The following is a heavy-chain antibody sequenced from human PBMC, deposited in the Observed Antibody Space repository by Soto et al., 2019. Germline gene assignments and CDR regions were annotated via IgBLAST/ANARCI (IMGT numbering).Heavy chain of an antibody. CDR1: GGSISSGDYY. CDR2: IYYSGST. V-gene: IGHV4-30-4*01. J-gene: IGHJ3*02. CDR3: ARAPPLKYTYGLRGAFDI. Sequence: QVQLQESGPGLVKPSQTLSLTCTVSGGSISSGDYYWSWIRQPPGKGLEWIGHIYYSGSTYYNPSLKSRVTISVDTSKNQFSLKLSSVTAADTAVYYCARAPPLKYTYGLRGAFDIWGQGTMVTVSS. D-gene: IGHD5-18*01.